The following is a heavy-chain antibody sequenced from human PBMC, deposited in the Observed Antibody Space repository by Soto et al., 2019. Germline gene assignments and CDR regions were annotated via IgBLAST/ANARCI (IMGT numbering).Heavy chain of an antibody. CDR2: IFSNDEK. CDR3: ASTYSTSWYWFDP. V-gene: IGHV2-26*04. CDR1: GFSLSNAGLG. J-gene: IGHJ5*02. Sequence: QVTVKESGPVLVKPTETLTLTCTVSGFSLSNAGLGVSWIRQPPGKALEWLAHIFSNDEKSYSTSLKSRLTTSKDTSTSQVVLTMTNMDPVDTATYYCASTYSTSWYWFDPWGQGTLVTVSS. D-gene: IGHD6-13*01.